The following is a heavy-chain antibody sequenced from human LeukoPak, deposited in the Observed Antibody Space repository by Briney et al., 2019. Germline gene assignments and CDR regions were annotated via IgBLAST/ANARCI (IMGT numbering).Heavy chain of an antibody. CDR3: ARDYYGSGSIE. CDR2: IVVGSGNT. D-gene: IGHD3-10*01. V-gene: IGHV1-58*02. Sequence: SVKVSCKASEFTFTSSAMQWVRQARGQRLEWIGWIVVGSGNTNYAQKFQERVIITRDMSTSTAYMELSSLRSEDTAVYYCARDYYGSGSIEWGQGTLVTVSS. J-gene: IGHJ4*02. CDR1: EFTFTSSA.